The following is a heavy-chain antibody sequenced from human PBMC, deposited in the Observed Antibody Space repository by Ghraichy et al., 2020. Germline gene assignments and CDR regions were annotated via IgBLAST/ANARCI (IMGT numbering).Heavy chain of an antibody. V-gene: IGHV6-1*01. CDR1: GDRVSRNSAA. CDR3: SRGEDQGSSPRPGLDV. CDR2: TYYRSKWYN. Sequence: SQTLSLTCAISGDRVSRNSAAWNWIRQSPSRGLEWLGRTYYRSKWYNDYAVSVKSRIAINPDTSKNQFSLQLNSVTPEDTAVYFCSRGEDQGSSPRPGLDVWGQGTTVTVSS. J-gene: IGHJ6*02. D-gene: IGHD6-13*01.